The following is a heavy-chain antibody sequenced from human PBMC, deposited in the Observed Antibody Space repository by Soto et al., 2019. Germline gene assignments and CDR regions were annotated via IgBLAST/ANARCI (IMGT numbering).Heavy chain of an antibody. D-gene: IGHD3-3*01. CDR2: IYPGDSDT. CDR3: ERHVFGAPRSAAFDI. J-gene: IGHJ3*02. CDR1: GYSFNTYW. Sequence: GESLKISCKVSGYSFNTYWIGWVRQMPGKGLEWMGIIYPGDSDTRYSPSFQGQVTISVDKSSTTAHLQWSSLKASDTAMYYCERHVFGAPRSAAFDIWGQGTMVTVSS. V-gene: IGHV5-51*01.